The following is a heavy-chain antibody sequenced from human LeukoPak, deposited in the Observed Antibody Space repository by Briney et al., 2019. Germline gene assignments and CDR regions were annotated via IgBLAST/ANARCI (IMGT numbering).Heavy chain of an antibody. CDR2: ISYDGSNK. J-gene: IGHJ4*02. CDR1: GFTFSSYA. D-gene: IGHD1-26*01. CDR3: ARDQPGSYYFDY. V-gene: IGHV3-30-3*01. Sequence: GGSLRLSCAASGFTFSSYAMHWVRQAPGKGLEWVAVISYDGSNKYYADSVKGRFTISRDNSKNTLYLQMNSLRAEDTAVYYCARDQPGSYYFDYWGQGTLVTVSS.